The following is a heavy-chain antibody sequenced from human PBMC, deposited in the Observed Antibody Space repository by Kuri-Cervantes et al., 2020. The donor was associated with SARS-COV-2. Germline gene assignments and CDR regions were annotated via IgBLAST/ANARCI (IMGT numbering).Heavy chain of an antibody. D-gene: IGHD3-10*01. Sequence: ASVKVSCKASGYTSTGYYMHWLRQAPGQGLEWMGWINPNSGGTNYAQKFQGWVTMTRDTSISTAYMELSRLRSDDTAVYYCARASVRGIIITYHSYGMDVWGQGTTVTVSS. CDR3: ARASVRGIIITYHSYGMDV. V-gene: IGHV1-2*04. CDR2: INPNSGGT. CDR1: GYTSTGYY. J-gene: IGHJ6*02.